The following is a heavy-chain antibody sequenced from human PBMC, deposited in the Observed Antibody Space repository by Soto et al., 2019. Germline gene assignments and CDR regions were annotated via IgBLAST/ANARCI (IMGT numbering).Heavy chain of an antibody. CDR3: ARDFDSSSWYRLDQ. J-gene: IGHJ4*02. V-gene: IGHV4-4*07. D-gene: IGHD6-13*01. CDR2: IYTSGTA. Sequence: QVQLQESGPGLVKPSETLSRTCTVSGGSINPYFWSWIRQPAGKGLEWIGRIYTSGTANYNPSLKGRGLMSVGTSKNQFSLKVTSVTAADTAVYYCARDFDSSSWYRLDQWGQGTLVIVSS. CDR1: GGSINPYF.